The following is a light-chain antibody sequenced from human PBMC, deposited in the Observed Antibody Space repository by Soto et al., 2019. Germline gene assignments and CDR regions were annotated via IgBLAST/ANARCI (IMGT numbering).Light chain of an antibody. J-gene: IGKJ1*01. CDR2: KAS. CDR3: QQYNSYSGT. V-gene: IGKV1-5*03. Sequence: DIPMTQSPSTLSASVGDRVTITCRASQSISSWLAWYQQKPGKAPKLLIYKASSLESGVPSRFSGSGSGTEFTLTSSSLQPDDFATDYCQQYNSYSGTFGEGTKVEIK. CDR1: QSISSW.